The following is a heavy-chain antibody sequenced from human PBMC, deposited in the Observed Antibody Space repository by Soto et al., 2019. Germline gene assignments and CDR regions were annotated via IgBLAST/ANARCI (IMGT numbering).Heavy chain of an antibody. D-gene: IGHD3-22*01. CDR3: ARVPPYYYDSSGSFDY. J-gene: IGHJ4*02. CDR1: GYTFTSYA. CDR2: INAGNGNT. Sequence: ASVKVSCKASGYTFTSYAMHWVRQAPGQRLEWMGWINAGNGNTKYSQKFQGRVTITRDTSASTAYMELSSLRSEDTAVYYCARVPPYYYDSSGSFDYWGQGTLVTVSS. V-gene: IGHV1-3*01.